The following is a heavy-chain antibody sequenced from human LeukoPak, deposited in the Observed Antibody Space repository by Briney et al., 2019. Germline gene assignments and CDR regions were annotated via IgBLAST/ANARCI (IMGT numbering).Heavy chain of an antibody. Sequence: ASVRVSCKASGYTFTSYGISWVRQAPGQGLEWMGWISAYNGNANYAQKLQGRVTMTTDTSTSTAYMELSSLRSDDTAVYYCARDFPVAGTENWFDPWGQGTLVTVSS. CDR1: GYTFTSYG. V-gene: IGHV1-18*01. CDR2: ISAYNGNA. D-gene: IGHD6-19*01. J-gene: IGHJ5*02. CDR3: ARDFPVAGTENWFDP.